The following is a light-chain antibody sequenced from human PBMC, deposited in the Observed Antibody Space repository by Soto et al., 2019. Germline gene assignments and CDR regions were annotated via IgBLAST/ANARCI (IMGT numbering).Light chain of an antibody. CDR1: SSDVGGYNY. V-gene: IGLV2-8*01. CDR2: EVS. Sequence: QSALTQPPSASGSPGQRVTISCTGTSSDVGGYNYVSWYQQHPGKAPKLMIYEVSERPSGVPDRFSGSKSSNTASLTVSGLQAEDEADYYCSSYAGSNNFVFGTGTKVTAL. J-gene: IGLJ1*01. CDR3: SSYAGSNNFV.